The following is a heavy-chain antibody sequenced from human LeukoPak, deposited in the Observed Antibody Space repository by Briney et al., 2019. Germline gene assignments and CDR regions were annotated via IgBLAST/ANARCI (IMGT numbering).Heavy chain of an antibody. V-gene: IGHV3-23*01. CDR1: GFTFSSNA. CDR3: AKAVGSGWRYYFDY. J-gene: IGHJ4*02. Sequence: GGSLRLSCAASGFTFSSNAMMWLRQAPGKTLEGVSVISGSGGNTYYADSVKGRLTISRDNSKNTLYLQMNSLRAEDTAVYYCAKAVGSGWRYYFDYWGQGTLVTVSS. CDR2: ISGSGGNT. D-gene: IGHD6-19*01.